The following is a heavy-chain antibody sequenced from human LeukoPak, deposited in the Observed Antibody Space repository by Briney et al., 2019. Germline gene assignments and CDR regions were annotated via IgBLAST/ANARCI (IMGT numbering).Heavy chain of an antibody. CDR1: GYTFTSYD. V-gene: IGHV1-8*01. Sequence: ASVKVSCKASGYTFTSYDFNWLRQATGQGPEWMGWMNPNSGATGYAQKFQGRVTMTRSASINTGYMELTNLRSEDTAVYYCARAPRSLGFDYWGQGTLVTVSS. CDR3: ARAPRSLGFDY. D-gene: IGHD3-16*01. J-gene: IGHJ4*02. CDR2: MNPNSGAT.